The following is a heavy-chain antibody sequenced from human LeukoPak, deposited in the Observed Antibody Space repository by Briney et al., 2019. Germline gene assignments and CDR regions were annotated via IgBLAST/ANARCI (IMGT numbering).Heavy chain of an antibody. D-gene: IGHD6-19*01. CDR2: INTNTGNP. CDR1: GYSFTSYA. Sequence: ASVKVSCKASGYSFTSYAMNWVRQAPGQGLEWMGWINTNTGNPTYAQGFTGRCVFSLDTSVSTAYLQISSLKAEDTAVYSCARVAEYSSGWYDPFNYWGQGTLVTVSS. V-gene: IGHV7-4-1*02. J-gene: IGHJ4*02. CDR3: ARVAEYSSGWYDPFNY.